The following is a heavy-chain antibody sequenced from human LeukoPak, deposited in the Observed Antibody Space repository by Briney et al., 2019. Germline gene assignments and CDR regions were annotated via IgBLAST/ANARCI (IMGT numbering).Heavy chain of an antibody. CDR1: GFTFSSYA. CDR3: ATLHYGSGSPTDC. Sequence: GRSLRLSCAASGFTFSSYAMHWVRQAPGKGLEWVAVISYDGSNKYYADSVKGRFTISRDNSKNTLYLQMNSLRAEDTAVYYCATLHYGSGSPTDCWGQGTLVTVSS. V-gene: IGHV3-30-3*01. D-gene: IGHD3-10*01. J-gene: IGHJ4*02. CDR2: ISYDGSNK.